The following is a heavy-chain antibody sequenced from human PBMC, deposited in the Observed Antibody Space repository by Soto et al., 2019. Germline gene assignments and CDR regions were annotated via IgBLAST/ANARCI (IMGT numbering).Heavy chain of an antibody. J-gene: IGHJ4*02. Sequence: PSETLSLTCTVSGGSISSYDWSWIRQPPGKGLEWIGYIYYSGSTNYNPSLKSRVTISVDTSKNQFSLKLSSVTAADTAVYYCARVDWNDMGVLDYWGQGTLVTVSS. D-gene: IGHD1-1*01. V-gene: IGHV4-59*01. CDR1: GGSISSYD. CDR2: IYYSGST. CDR3: ARVDWNDMGVLDY.